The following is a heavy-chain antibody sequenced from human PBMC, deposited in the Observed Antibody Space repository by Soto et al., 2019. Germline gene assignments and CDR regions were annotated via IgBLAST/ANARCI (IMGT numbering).Heavy chain of an antibody. CDR2: ISYDGSNK. CDR1: GFTFSSYA. V-gene: IGHV3-30-3*01. D-gene: IGHD1-26*01. CDR3: ARESGSRSFDY. J-gene: IGHJ4*02. Sequence: ESGGGVVQPGRSLRLSCAASGFTFSSYAMHWVRQAPGKGLEWVAVISYDGSNKYYADSVKGRFTISRDNSKNTLYLQMNSLRAEDTAVYYCARESGSRSFDYWGQGTLVTVSS.